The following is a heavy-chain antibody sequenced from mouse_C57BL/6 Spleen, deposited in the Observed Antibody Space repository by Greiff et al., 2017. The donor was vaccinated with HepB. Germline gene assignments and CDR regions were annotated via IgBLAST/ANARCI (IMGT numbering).Heavy chain of an antibody. CDR2: IYPSDSET. CDR1: GYTFTSYW. D-gene: IGHD1-1*01. J-gene: IGHJ2*01. V-gene: IGHV1-61*01. CDR3: ARATVVNYFDY. Sequence: QVQLQQPGAELVRPGSSVKLSCKASGYTFTSYWLDWVKQRPGQGLEWIGNIYPSDSETHYNQRFKDKATLTVDKSSSTAYMQLSSLTSEDSAVYYCARATVVNYFDYWGQGTTLTVSS.